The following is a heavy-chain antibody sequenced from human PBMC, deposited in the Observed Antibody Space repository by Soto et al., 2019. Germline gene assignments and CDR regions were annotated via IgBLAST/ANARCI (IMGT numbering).Heavy chain of an antibody. CDR3: ARSQMNDY. J-gene: IGHJ4*02. V-gene: IGHV3-48*02. CDR2: ISTSSSTI. CDR1: GFTFSSYA. Sequence: LRLSCAASGFTFSSYAMHWVRQAPGKGLEWVSYISTSSSTIYYADSVKGRFTISRDNAKNSLYLQMNSLRDEDTAVYYCARSQMNDYWGQGTLVTVSS.